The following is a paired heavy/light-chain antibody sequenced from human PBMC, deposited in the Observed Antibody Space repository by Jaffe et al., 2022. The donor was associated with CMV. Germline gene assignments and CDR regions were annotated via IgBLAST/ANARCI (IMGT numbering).Heavy chain of an antibody. CDR3: ARRSTYCNRDTCFDFDI. J-gene: IGHJ3*02. D-gene: IGHD2-2*01. V-gene: IGHV4-39*01. CDR2: VFFSGNT. CDR1: GGSISSNSRY. Sequence: QLQLQESGPGLVKSSETLSLTCSVSGGSISSNSRYWGWIRQAPGKGLEWIASVFFSGNTHYSPSLRGRVTMSVDTSKNQFSLRVTSVTAADTAVYYCARRSTYCNRDTCFDFDIWGQGTTVTVSS.
Light chain of an antibody. J-gene: IGLJ1*01. CDR1: SSDVGNFNY. Sequence: QSALTQPASVSGSPGQSITIPCSGTSSDVGNFNYVSWYQQHPGKAPNLIIYGVTNRPSGVSNRFSGSKSGNTASLTISGLQAEDEADYYCGSYFASTALSVFGTGTKVTVL. CDR3: GSYFASTALSV. CDR2: GVT. V-gene: IGLV2-14*03.